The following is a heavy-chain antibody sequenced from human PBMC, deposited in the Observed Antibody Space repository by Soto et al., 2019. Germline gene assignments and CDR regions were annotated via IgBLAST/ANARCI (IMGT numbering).Heavy chain of an antibody. CDR1: GYTFTSYG. V-gene: IGHV1-18*04. Sequence: QVQLVQSGAEVKKPGASVKVSCKASGYTFTSYGISCVRQAPGQGREWMGWVSAYNGNTNYAQKLQGRVTMTTDTSTSTAYMELRSLISDDTAVDYCASVLRWLDRTDPWGQGTLVTVSS. D-gene: IGHD6-19*01. J-gene: IGHJ5*02. CDR2: VSAYNGNT. CDR3: ASVLRWLDRTDP.